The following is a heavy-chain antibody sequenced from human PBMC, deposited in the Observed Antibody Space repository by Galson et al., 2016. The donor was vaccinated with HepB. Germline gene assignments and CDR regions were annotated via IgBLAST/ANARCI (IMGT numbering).Heavy chain of an antibody. Sequence: SLRLSCAGSGFTFSSYAMNWVRQAPGKGLEWVSGISGSGDSTYYADSVKGRFTVSRDNSKTTLFLQLNSLRAEDTAVYYCAKDGLGWFGELLPDDYWGQGTLVTVSS. D-gene: IGHD3-10*01. J-gene: IGHJ4*02. CDR1: GFTFSSYA. V-gene: IGHV3-23*01. CDR3: AKDGLGWFGELLPDDY. CDR2: ISGSGDST.